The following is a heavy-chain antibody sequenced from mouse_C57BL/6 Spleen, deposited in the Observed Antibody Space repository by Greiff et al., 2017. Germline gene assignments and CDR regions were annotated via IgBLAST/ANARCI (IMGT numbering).Heavy chain of an antibody. J-gene: IGHJ4*01. V-gene: IGHV2-6*03. D-gene: IGHD1-1*01. CDR2: IWSDGSP. CDR3: ARCYYGSSYPLYDAMDY. Sequence: VQLQASGPGLVAPSQSLSITCTVSGFSLTSYGVHWVRQPPGKGLEWLVVIWSDGSPTYNSALKSRLSISKDNSKSQVFLKMNILQTDDTAMYYGARCYYGSSYPLYDAMDYWGQGTSVTVSS. CDR1: GFSLTSYG.